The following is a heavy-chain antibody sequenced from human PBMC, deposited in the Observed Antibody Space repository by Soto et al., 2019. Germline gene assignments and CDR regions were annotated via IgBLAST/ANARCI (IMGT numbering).Heavy chain of an antibody. Sequence: SETLSLTCAVYGGSFSGYYWSWIRQPPGKGLEWIGEINHSGSTNYNPSLKSRVTISVDTSKNQFSLKLSSVTAADTAVYCCARGVSITMIVVVTLGGWFDPWGQGTLVTVSS. CDR3: ARGVSITMIVVVTLGGWFDP. J-gene: IGHJ5*02. CDR2: INHSGST. CDR1: GGSFSGYY. D-gene: IGHD3-22*01. V-gene: IGHV4-34*01.